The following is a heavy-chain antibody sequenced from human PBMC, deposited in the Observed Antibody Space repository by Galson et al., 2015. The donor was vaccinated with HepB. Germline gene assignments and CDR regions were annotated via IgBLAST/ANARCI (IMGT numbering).Heavy chain of an antibody. CDR1: GFTFSAYD. J-gene: IGHJ5*01. V-gene: IGHV3-21*06. CDR2: ITTSSSYI. D-gene: IGHD2-2*01. CDR3: AKAGRSGAGCYLRYSWIDS. Sequence: SLRLSCAASGFTFSAYDMYWVRQAPGKGLEWVSSITTSSSYIYYADSMRGRFTISRDNAKNSLFLQMDSLRAEDTAVYYCAKAGRSGAGCYLRYSWIDSWGQGTLVTVSS.